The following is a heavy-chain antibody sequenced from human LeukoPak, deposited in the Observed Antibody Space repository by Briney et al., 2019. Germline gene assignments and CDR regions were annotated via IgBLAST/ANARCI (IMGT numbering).Heavy chain of an antibody. CDR3: ARTDYDSSGPNFDY. J-gene: IGHJ4*02. CDR2: IYYSGST. V-gene: IGHV4-59*01. CDR1: GGSISSYY. Sequence: SETLSLTCTVSGGSISSYYWSWIRQPPGKGLEWIGYIYYSGSTNYNPSLKSRVTISVDTSKNQFSLNLSSVTAADTAVYYCARTDYDSSGPNFDYGGQGTLVTVSS. D-gene: IGHD3-22*01.